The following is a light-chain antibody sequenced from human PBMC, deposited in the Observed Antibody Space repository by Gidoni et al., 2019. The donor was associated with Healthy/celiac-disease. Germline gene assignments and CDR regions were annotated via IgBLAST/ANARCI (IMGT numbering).Light chain of an antibody. J-gene: IGLJ2*01. CDR3: AAWDDSLNGVV. Sequence: QSVLTQPPSASGTPGQRVTISCSGSSSTIGSNTVNWYQQLPGTAPKHLIYSNNQRPSGVLDRFSGSKSGTSASLAISGLQSEDEADYYCAAWDDSLNGVVFGGGTKLTVL. CDR1: SSTIGSNT. CDR2: SNN. V-gene: IGLV1-44*01.